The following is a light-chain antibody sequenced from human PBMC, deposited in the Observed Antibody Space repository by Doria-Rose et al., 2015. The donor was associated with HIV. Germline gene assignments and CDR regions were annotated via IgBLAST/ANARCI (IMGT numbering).Light chain of an antibody. CDR2: GKN. J-gene: IGLJ3*02. CDR3: NSRGSSGNHWL. CDR1: SLRSYY. V-gene: IGLV3-19*01. Sequence: SVALGQTVRITCQGDSLRSYYAGWYQQKPGQAPILVIYGKNNRPSGIPDRFSGSSSGNTASLTITGAQAEDEADYYCNSRGSSGNHWLFGGGTKLTVL.